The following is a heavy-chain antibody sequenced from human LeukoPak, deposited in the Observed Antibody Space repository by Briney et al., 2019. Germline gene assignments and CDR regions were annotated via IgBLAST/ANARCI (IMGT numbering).Heavy chain of an antibody. D-gene: IGHD3-22*01. Sequence: SGTLSLTCAVSGGSISSSNWWSWVRQPPGKGLEWIGEIYHSGSTYYNPSLKSRVTISVDKSKNQFSLKLSSVTAADTAVYYCASNGGLGDSSGYYYWGQGTLVTVSS. CDR2: IYHSGST. V-gene: IGHV4-4*02. CDR1: GGSISSSNW. J-gene: IGHJ4*02. CDR3: ASNGGLGDSSGYYY.